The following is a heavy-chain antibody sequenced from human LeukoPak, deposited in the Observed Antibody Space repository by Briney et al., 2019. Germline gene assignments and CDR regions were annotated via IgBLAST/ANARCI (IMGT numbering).Heavy chain of an antibody. D-gene: IGHD5-12*01. CDR1: GYTFTGYY. J-gene: IGHJ4*02. Sequence: GASVKVSCKASGYTFTGYYMHWVRQAPGQGLERMGWINPNSGGTNYAQKFQGRVTMTRDTSISTAYMELSRLRSDDTAVYYCARDRGYSGYDSIDYWGQGTLVTVSS. CDR3: ARDRGYSGYDSIDY. V-gene: IGHV1-2*02. CDR2: INPNSGGT.